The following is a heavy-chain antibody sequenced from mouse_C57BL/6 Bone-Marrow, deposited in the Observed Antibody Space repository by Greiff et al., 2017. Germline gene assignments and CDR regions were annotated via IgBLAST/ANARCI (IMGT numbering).Heavy chain of an antibody. V-gene: IGHV2-5*01. CDR2: IWRGGST. CDR1: GFSLTSYG. Sequence: QVQLKQSGPGLVQPSQSLSITCTVSGFSLTSYGVHWVRQSPGKGLEWLGVIWRGGSTDYNAAFMSRLSITKENSESQVFFKMNSLQADDTAIYYCAKNRGGTGAMDYWGQGTSVTVSS. J-gene: IGHJ4*01. D-gene: IGHD3-3*01. CDR3: AKNRGGTGAMDY.